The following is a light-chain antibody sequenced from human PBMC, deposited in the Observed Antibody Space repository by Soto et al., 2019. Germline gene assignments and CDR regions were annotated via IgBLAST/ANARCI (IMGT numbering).Light chain of an antibody. J-gene: IGLJ1*01. CDR2: RDN. Sequence: QSVLTQPPSVSGTPGQRVTISCSGGISIIATNYVHWFQQLPGTAPKVLSNRDNQRPSGVPDRFSGSKSGTSASLAISGLRSEDEAEYYCAAWDDTVRSYVFGTGTKLTVL. CDR3: AAWDDTVRSYV. V-gene: IGLV1-47*01. CDR1: ISIIATNY.